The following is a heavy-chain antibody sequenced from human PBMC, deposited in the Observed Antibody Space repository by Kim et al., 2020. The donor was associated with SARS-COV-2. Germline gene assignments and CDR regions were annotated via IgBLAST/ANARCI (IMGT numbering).Heavy chain of an antibody. CDR3: AKEVGPMTTVTFFDY. CDR1: GFTFSSYG. V-gene: IGHV3-30*18. D-gene: IGHD4-17*01. CDR2: ISYDGSNK. J-gene: IGHJ4*02. Sequence: GGSLRLSCAASGFTFSSYGMHWVRQAPGKGLEWVAVISYDGSNKYYADSVKGRFTISRDNSKNTLYLQMNSLRAEDTAVYYCAKEVGPMTTVTFFDYWGQGTLVTVSS.